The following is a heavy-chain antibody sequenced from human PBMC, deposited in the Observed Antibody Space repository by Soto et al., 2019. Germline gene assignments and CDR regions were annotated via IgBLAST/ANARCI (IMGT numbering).Heavy chain of an antibody. V-gene: IGHV3-64*01. Sequence: EVQLAESGGGMVQPGGSLRLSCVASGFTFSSYDMHWVRQAPGKGLEYVSSISSNGGTTYYGNSVKGRFTISRDNSKNTLYLQMGSLRAEEMAVYDCVRRVSGNYGYWGQGTLVTVSS. CDR3: VRRVSGNYGY. D-gene: IGHD1-7*01. J-gene: IGHJ4*02. CDR2: ISSNGGTT. CDR1: GFTFSSYD.